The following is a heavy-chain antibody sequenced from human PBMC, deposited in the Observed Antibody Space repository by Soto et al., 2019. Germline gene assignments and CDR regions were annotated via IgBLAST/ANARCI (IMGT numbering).Heavy chain of an antibody. CDR3: VRDDITVPGTVDY. CDR2: MNANNGNT. D-gene: IGHD6-19*01. V-gene: IGHV1-8*01. CDR1: GYTFTSYD. Sequence: ASVKVSCKASGYTFTSYDINWVRQATGQGLEWMGWMNANNGNTNYPQKFQGRVTLTTDTSTRTAYMELRSLRSDDTAVYYCVRDDITVPGTVDYWGQGTLVTVSS. J-gene: IGHJ4*02.